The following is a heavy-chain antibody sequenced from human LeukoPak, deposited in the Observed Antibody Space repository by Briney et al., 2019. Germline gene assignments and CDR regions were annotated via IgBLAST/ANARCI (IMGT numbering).Heavy chain of an antibody. V-gene: IGHV4-4*07. D-gene: IGHD2-15*01. J-gene: IGHJ5*02. CDR1: GGSISSYY. CDR2: IYTSGST. Sequence: PSETLSLTCTVSGGSISSYYWSWIRQPAGKGLEWIGRIYTSGSTNYDPSLKSRVTMSVDTSKNQFSLKLSPVTAADTAVYYCARDQGDIVVSWFDPWGQGTLVTVSS. CDR3: ARDQGDIVVSWFDP.